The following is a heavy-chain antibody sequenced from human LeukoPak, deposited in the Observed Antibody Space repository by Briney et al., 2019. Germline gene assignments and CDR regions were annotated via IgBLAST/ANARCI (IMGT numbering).Heavy chain of an antibody. V-gene: IGHV3-7*03. CDR3: ARGPYSRDNFDY. Sequence: GGSLRLSCAASGFILSDYWMSWVRQAPGKGLEWVADIKQDGSEEYYVDSVKGRFTISRDNAKNSLFLQMNSLRAEDMAVYYCARGPYSRDNFDYWGQGTLVTVSS. CDR2: IKQDGSEE. D-gene: IGHD6-13*01. J-gene: IGHJ4*02. CDR1: GFILSDYW.